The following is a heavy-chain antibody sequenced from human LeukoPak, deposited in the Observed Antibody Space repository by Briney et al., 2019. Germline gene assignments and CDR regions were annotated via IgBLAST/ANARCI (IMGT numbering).Heavy chain of an antibody. J-gene: IGHJ4*02. D-gene: IGHD3-3*01. CDR3: ARPYDFWSGYYLAY. CDR2: IYTSGST. CDR1: GGSISSGSYY. Sequence: SQTLSLTCTVSGGSISSGSYYWSWIRQPAGKGLEWIGRIYTSGSTNYNPSLKSRVTISVDTSKNQFSLKLSSVTAADTAVYYCARPYDFWSGYYLAYWGRGTLVTVSS. V-gene: IGHV4-61*02.